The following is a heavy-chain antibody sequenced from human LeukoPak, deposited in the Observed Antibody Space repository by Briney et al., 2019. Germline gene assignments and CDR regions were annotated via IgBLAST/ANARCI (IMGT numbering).Heavy chain of an antibody. CDR2: IDPNSGGT. D-gene: IGHD3-22*01. J-gene: IGHJ4*02. V-gene: IGHV1-2*06. CDR1: GYTFTGYY. CDR3: ARSPSSSGYAFDY. Sequence: ASVKVSCKASGYTFTGYYMHWVRQAPGQGLEWMGRIDPNSGGTDYAQKFQGRVTMARDTSISTAYMELSRLRSDDTAVYYCARSPSSSGYAFDYWGQGTLVTVSS.